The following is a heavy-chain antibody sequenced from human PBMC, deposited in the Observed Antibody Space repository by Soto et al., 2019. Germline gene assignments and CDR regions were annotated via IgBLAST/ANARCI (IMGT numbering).Heavy chain of an antibody. CDR1: GLTFATAW. J-gene: IGHJ4*01. D-gene: IGHD3-22*01. CDR2: IKSKLDGGTT. Sequence: EVQLVESGGGLVEPGGSLRLSCAASGLTFATAWINWVRRAPGKGLEWVGRIKSKLDGGTTDFAAPVKGRFAISRDDSRNRVQFQRNRLEIEDPAVYYWTAATHFTMRLARVDYWGLGTLVTVSS. CDR3: TAATHFTMRLARVDY. V-gene: IGHV3-15*07.